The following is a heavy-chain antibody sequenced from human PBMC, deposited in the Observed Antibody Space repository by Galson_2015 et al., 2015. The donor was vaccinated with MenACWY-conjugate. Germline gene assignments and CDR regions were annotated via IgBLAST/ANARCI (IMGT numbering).Heavy chain of an antibody. J-gene: IGHJ6*03. CDR1: GFTFRQYA. CDR2: VSDSGAAT. Sequence: SLRLSCAVSGFTFRQYAMSWVRQAPGPGLEWVAIVSDSGAATHYIDSVKGRFTISRDNSKNILYLQMSRLRAEDTALYYCAKEVYMDVWGKGTAVTVSS. CDR3: AKEVYMDV. V-gene: IGHV3-23*01.